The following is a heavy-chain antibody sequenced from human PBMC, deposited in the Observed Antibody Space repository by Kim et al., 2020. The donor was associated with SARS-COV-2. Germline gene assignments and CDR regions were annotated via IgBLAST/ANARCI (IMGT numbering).Heavy chain of an antibody. CDR3: ARVVIGQQWLVRYYYYGMDV. D-gene: IGHD6-19*01. Sequence: GGSLRLSCAASGFTFSSYWMSWVRQAPGKGLEWVANIKQDGSEKYYVDSVKGRFTISRDNAKNSLYLQMNSLRAEDTAVYYCARVVIGQQWLVRYYYYGMDVWGQGTTVTVSS. J-gene: IGHJ6*02. CDR2: IKQDGSEK. CDR1: GFTFSSYW. V-gene: IGHV3-7*03.